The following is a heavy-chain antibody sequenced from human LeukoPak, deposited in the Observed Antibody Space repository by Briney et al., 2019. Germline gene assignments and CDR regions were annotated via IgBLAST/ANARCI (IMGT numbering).Heavy chain of an antibody. D-gene: IGHD2-8*01. Sequence: TGGSLRLSCEASGFTFNTYGMNWVRQAPGKGPEWLAAISYDGATKYYRESVKGRMSISRDNSKNTLYLQMNSLRREDTAVYYCAKVGECGSNGICTQLFEYWGHGTLVTVSS. CDR1: GFTFNTYG. CDR2: ISYDGATK. J-gene: IGHJ4*01. CDR3: AKVGECGSNGICTQLFEY. V-gene: IGHV3-30*18.